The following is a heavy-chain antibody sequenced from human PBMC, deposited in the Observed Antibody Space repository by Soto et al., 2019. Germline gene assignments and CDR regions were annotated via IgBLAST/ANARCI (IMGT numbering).Heavy chain of an antibody. Sequence: SVKVSCKASGDTFSTYTITWVRQAPGQGLEYIGWIVVGSDKTNYAQKFQERATITRDMSTNTAYMELRSLTSEDTAVYYCAAVTYYGSGNWVDPWGQGTLVTVSS. CDR1: GDTFSTYT. J-gene: IGHJ5*02. CDR3: AAVTYYGSGNWVDP. CDR2: IVVGSDKT. V-gene: IGHV1-58*02. D-gene: IGHD3-10*01.